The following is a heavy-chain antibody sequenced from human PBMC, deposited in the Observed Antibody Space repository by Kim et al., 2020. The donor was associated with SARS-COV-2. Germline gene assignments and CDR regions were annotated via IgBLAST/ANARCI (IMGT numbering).Heavy chain of an antibody. Sequence: GGSLRLSCAASGFTFSSFGMHWVRQAPGKGLEWVAVIWYDGSNKYYADSVKGRFTISRDNSKNTVYLQMNSLRSEDTAVYYCARSPRTSHLYYGMDVWGQGTTVTVSS. V-gene: IGHV3-33*01. CDR1: GFTFSSFG. CDR2: IWYDGSNK. CDR3: ARSPRTSHLYYGMDV. J-gene: IGHJ6*02.